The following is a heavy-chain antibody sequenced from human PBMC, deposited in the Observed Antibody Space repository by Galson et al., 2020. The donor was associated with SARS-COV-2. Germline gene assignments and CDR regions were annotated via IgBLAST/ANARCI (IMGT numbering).Heavy chain of an antibody. V-gene: IGHV3-11*04. CDR1: GFTFRDYY. CDR2: ISGSGSTI. Sequence: NSGGSLRLSCAASGFTFRDYYMSWLRQSPGKGLECISYISGSGSTIYYADSVKGRFTISRDNAKNSLYLQMNSLTADDTAVFYCARELRGIKRSSWGYDAFDIWGHGTTVTVSS. CDR3: ARELRGIKRSSWGYDAFDI. D-gene: IGHD3-10*01. J-gene: IGHJ3*02.